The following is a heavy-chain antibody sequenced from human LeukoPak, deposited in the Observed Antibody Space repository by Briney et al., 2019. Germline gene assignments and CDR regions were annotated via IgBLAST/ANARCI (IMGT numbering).Heavy chain of an antibody. J-gene: IGHJ4*02. CDR2: ISTDETT. D-gene: IGHD5-24*01. CDR3: ATDGYNYLEH. V-gene: IGHV3-53*01. Sequence: GGSLRLSCAASGFTVSTNYMSWVRQAPGKGLEWVSLISTDETTYSADSVRGRFTISRDNSRNTLFLQMNRLRPEDTAVYYCATDGYNYLEHWGQGTLVIVSS. CDR1: GFTVSTNY.